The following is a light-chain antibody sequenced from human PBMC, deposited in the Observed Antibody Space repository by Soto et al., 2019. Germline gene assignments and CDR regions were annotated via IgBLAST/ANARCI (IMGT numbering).Light chain of an antibody. Sequence: EIVLTQSPGTLSLSPGERATLFCRASQSVDSTYLAWYQQKPGQAPRLLIYSASSRATGVPGRFSGSGSGTDFTLTISRLEPEDFAVYYCQQYGGTFLTFGQGTRLEIK. V-gene: IGKV3-20*01. CDR2: SAS. CDR1: QSVDSTY. CDR3: QQYGGTFLT. J-gene: IGKJ5*01.